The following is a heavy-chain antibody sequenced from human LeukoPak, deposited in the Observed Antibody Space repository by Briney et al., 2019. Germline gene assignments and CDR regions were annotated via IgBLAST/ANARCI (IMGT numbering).Heavy chain of an antibody. V-gene: IGHV3-23*01. D-gene: IGHD4-17*01. Sequence: GGSLRLSCAASGFTFSNYGMSWVRQAPGKGLEWVSAISNTGGGTHYGDSVQGRFTISRDNSKNTLYLQMNSLRAEDTAVYYCASVVMSTMTMNWFDPWGQGTLVTVSS. CDR1: GFTFSNYG. CDR3: ASVVMSTMTMNWFDP. CDR2: ISNTGGGT. J-gene: IGHJ5*02.